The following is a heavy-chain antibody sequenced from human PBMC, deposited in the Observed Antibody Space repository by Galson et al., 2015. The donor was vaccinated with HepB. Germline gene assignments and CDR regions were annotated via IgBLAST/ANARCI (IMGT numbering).Heavy chain of an antibody. J-gene: IGHJ3*02. CDR2: INPNSDGT. D-gene: IGHD1-26*01. Sequence: SVKVSCKASGYTFTGYYMHWVRQAPGQGLEWMGWINPNSDGTNYAQKFQGRVTMTRDTSISTAYMELSRLRSDDTAVYYCARDLLVGATDAFDIWGQGTMVTVSS. V-gene: IGHV1-2*02. CDR1: GYTFTGYY. CDR3: ARDLLVGATDAFDI.